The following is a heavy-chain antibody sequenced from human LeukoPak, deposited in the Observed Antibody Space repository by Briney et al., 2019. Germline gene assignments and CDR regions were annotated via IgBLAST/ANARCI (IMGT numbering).Heavy chain of an antibody. Sequence: SGGSLRLSCAASGFTFSDYYMSWIRQAPGKGLEWVSYISSSGSTIYYADSMKGRFTISRDNAKNSLYLQMNSLRAEDTAVYYCARDSILAVAGTVHYYYYYGMDVWGQGTTVTVSS. J-gene: IGHJ6*02. V-gene: IGHV3-11*04. D-gene: IGHD6-19*01. CDR3: ARDSILAVAGTVHYYYYYGMDV. CDR1: GFTFSDYY. CDR2: ISSSGSTI.